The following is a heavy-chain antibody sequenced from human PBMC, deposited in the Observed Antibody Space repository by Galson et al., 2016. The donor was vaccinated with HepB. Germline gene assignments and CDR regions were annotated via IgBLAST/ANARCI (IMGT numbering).Heavy chain of an antibody. CDR2: IYYTGST. V-gene: IGHV4-31*03. Sequence: TLSLTCTVSGGSISSAGYYWNWIRQHPGKGPEWIGYIYYTGSTYYNPSLKNRVTISVDTSKNQFSLHLSSVTAADTAVYYCARDRRFGGVISIGGMDVWGQGTTVIVSS. J-gene: IGHJ6*02. CDR3: ARDRRFGGVISIGGMDV. CDR1: GGSISSAGYY. D-gene: IGHD3-16*02.